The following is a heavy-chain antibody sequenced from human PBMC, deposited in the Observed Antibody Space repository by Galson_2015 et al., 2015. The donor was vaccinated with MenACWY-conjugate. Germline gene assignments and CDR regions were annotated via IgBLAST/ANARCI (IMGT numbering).Heavy chain of an antibody. CDR2: ISSSSSYT. CDR1: GFTFSDYY. Sequence: SLRLSCAASGFTFSDYYMSWLRQAPGKGLEWVSYISSSSSYTNYADSVKGRFTISRDNAKSSLYLQMNSLRAEDTAVYYCERRSQLPSDAFEIWGQGPMVPVS. J-gene: IGHJ3*02. D-gene: IGHD2-2*01. V-gene: IGHV3-11*06. CDR3: ERRSQLPSDAFEI.